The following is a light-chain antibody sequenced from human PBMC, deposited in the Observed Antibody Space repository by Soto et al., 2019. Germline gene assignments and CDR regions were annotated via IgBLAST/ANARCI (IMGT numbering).Light chain of an antibody. V-gene: IGKV3-20*01. CDR3: QQYGSSPQT. CDR1: QSVSSSY. Sequence: EIVLTQSPGTLSLSPGERATLSCRASQSVSSSYLAWYQQKPGQAPRLLIYGASSRATGIPDRFSGSGPGTDFTLTISRLEPEDFAVYYCQQYGSSPQTFGQGTKVDI. CDR2: GAS. J-gene: IGKJ1*01.